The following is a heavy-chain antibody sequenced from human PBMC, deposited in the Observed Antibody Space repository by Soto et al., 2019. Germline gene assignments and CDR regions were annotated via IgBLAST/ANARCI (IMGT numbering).Heavy chain of an antibody. CDR1: GGSISSSSYY. CDR3: ARRRASDYGGNHHPYYFDR. D-gene: IGHD4-17*01. Sequence: PSETLSLTCTVSGGSISSSSYYWVWIRQSPRRGLELIGSISYSGRTYDNPSLQSRVTISIDASKNQFSLKLTSVTTADTAVYYCARRRASDYGGNHHPYYFDRWGQGALVTVSS. V-gene: IGHV4-39*01. J-gene: IGHJ4*02. CDR2: ISYSGRT.